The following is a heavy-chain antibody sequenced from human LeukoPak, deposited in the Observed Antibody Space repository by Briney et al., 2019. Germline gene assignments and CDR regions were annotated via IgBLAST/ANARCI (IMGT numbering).Heavy chain of an antibody. CDR3: AKDRGDCSSTSCYTPNFDY. J-gene: IGHJ4*02. CDR2: ISGSGGST. CDR1: GFTFSSYA. D-gene: IGHD2-2*02. V-gene: IGHV3-23*01. Sequence: GGSLRLSCAASGFTFSSYAMSWVRQAPGKGLEWVSAISGSGGSTYYADSVKGRFTISRDNSKNTLYLQMNSLRAEDTAVYYCAKDRGDCSSTSCYTPNFDYWGQGTLVTVSS.